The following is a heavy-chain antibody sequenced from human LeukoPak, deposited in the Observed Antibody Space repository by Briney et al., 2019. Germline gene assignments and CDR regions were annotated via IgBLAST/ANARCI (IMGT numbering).Heavy chain of an antibody. V-gene: IGHV4-38-2*02. CDR2: FYHGGST. J-gene: IGHJ3*02. Sequence: PSETLSLTCTVSGYSISTGYYWDWIRQPPGKGLEWIGTFYHGGSTYYNPSLKGRVTISVDTSKNQFSLKLSSVTAADTAVYYCRGISDAFDIWGQGTMVTVSS. CDR1: GYSISTGYY. D-gene: IGHD6-13*01. CDR3: RGISDAFDI.